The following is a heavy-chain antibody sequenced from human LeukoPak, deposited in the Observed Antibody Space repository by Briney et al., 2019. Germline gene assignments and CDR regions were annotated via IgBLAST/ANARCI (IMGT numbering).Heavy chain of an antibody. CDR3: ARIGISARGTNFHH. V-gene: IGHV1-2*02. Sequence: ASVTVSCKTSGYSFIDYYIHWVRQAPGQGLEWMGCINSNSADTNYAQNFQGRVTMTRDTSISTAYMELSRLRSDDTALYYCARIGISARGTNFHHWGQGTLVTVSS. D-gene: IGHD6-13*01. CDR1: GYSFIDYY. CDR2: INSNSADT. J-gene: IGHJ1*01.